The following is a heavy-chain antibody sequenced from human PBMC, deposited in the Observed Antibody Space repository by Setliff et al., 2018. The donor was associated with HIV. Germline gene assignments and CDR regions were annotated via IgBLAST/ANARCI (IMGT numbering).Heavy chain of an antibody. CDR1: GGSISSSSYY. J-gene: IGHJ5*02. CDR3: ARRKGYCSGPSCLEFSWFDP. D-gene: IGHD2-2*01. CDR2: IYYSGSA. Sequence: SETLSLTCTVSGGSISSSSYYWGWIRQPPGKGLEWIGSIYYSGSAYYSPSLKSRVTISVDTSKNQFSLKLSAVTAADTAVYYCARRKGYCSGPSCLEFSWFDPWGQGTLVTVSS. V-gene: IGHV4-39*01.